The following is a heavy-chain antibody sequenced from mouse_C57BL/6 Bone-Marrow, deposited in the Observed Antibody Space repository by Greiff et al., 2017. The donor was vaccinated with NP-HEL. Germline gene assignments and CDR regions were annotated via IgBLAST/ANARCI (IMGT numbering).Heavy chain of an antibody. D-gene: IGHD2-4*01. J-gene: IGHJ4*01. CDR3: ARRIYYDYPYAMDY. V-gene: IGHV1-81*01. CDR1: GYTFTSYG. Sequence: VQRVESGAELARPGASVKLSCKASGYTFTSYGISWVKQRTGQGLEWIGEIYPRSGNTYYNEKFKGKATLTADKSSSTAYMELRSLTSEDSAVYFCARRIYYDYPYAMDYWGQGTSVTVSS. CDR2: IYPRSGNT.